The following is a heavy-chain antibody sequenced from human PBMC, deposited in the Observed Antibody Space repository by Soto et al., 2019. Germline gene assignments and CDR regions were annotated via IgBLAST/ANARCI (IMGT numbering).Heavy chain of an antibody. CDR2: FSPKNGNR. CDR3: AASYDSGFDP. Sequence: QPQLVQSGSEVMEPGASVKLSCKASGYSFSTYDISWLRQAPGKGLEWMGVFSPKNGNRIFAWEFLDRVIMTTDTSSNTAYMELESLRYDDTAIYYCAASYDSGFDPWGHGTLVTVSS. D-gene: IGHD3-3*01. V-gene: IGHV1-18*04. CDR1: GYSFSTYD. J-gene: IGHJ5*02.